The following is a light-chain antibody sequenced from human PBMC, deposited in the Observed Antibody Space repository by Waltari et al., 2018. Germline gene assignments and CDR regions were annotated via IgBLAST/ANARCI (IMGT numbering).Light chain of an antibody. CDR3: QQSYSTPWT. CDR2: AAS. V-gene: IGKV1-39*01. CDR1: QSISSY. Sequence: DIQMTQSPSSLSASVGDRVTLTCRASQSISSYLNWYLQKPGKAPKLLIYAASSLQSGVPSRFSGSGSGTDFTLTISSLQPEDFATYYCQQSYSTPWTFGQGTKVEIK. J-gene: IGKJ1*01.